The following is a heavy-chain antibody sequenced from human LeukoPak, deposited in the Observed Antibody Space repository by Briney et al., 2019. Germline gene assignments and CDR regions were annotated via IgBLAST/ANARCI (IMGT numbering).Heavy chain of an antibody. Sequence: GGSLRLSCVASGFDFSLYGMTWVRQAPGKGLQWVSAINGDGGRFYADSVKGRFTISKDISRSTLYLQMNNLRAEDTALYFCAKRGGLTIDAFDFWGRGTIVSVSS. J-gene: IGHJ3*01. CDR2: INGDGGR. CDR3: AKRGGLTIDAFDF. CDR1: GFDFSLYG. V-gene: IGHV3-23*01. D-gene: IGHD3-10*01.